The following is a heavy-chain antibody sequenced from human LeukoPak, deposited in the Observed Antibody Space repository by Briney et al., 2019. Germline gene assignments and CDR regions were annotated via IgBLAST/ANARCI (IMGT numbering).Heavy chain of an antibody. CDR1: ADSFSSHY. V-gene: IGHV4-59*11. CDR2: ISYIGST. Sequence: SETLSLTCAVSADSFSSHYWTWIRQSPGKGLEWIGYISYIGSTNYNPSLKSRVTISVDTSKNQISLKLTSVTAADTAVYYCARDQKTAAGLTPEWYFDLWGRGTLVTVSS. J-gene: IGHJ2*01. CDR3: ARDQKTAAGLTPEWYFDL. D-gene: IGHD6-13*01.